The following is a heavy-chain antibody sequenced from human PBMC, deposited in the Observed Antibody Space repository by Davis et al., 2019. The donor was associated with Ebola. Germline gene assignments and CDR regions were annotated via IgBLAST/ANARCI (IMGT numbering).Heavy chain of an antibody. CDR3: APTPGYSNNWHLDS. V-gene: IGHV1-69*02. CDR2: IIPILGIA. CDR1: GGTFSSYT. D-gene: IGHD6-13*01. Sequence: SVKVSCKASGGTFSSYTISWVRQAPGQGLEWMGRIIPILGIANYAQKFQVRVTITADESTSTAYMELSSLRYEDTAVYYCAPTPGYSNNWHLDSWGQGTLVTVSS. J-gene: IGHJ4*02.